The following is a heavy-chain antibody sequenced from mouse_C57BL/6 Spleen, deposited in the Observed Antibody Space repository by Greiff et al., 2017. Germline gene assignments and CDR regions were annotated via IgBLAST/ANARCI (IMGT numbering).Heavy chain of an antibody. CDR1: GYTFTSYW. V-gene: IGHV1-69*01. CDR3: ARSRHDYDGRGFDY. CDR2: IDPSDSYT. J-gene: IGHJ2*01. D-gene: IGHD2-4*01. Sequence: QVQLKQPGAELVMPGASVKLSCKASGYTFTSYWMHWVKQRPGQGLEWIGEIDPSDSYTNYNQKFKGKSTLTVDKSSSTAYMQLSSLTSEDSAVYYCARSRHDYDGRGFDYWGQGTTLTVSS.